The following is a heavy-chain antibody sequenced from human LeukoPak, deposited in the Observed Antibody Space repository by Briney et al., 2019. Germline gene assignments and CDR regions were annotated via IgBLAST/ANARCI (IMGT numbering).Heavy chain of an antibody. CDR2: IYYSGST. D-gene: IGHD3/OR15-3a*01. CDR3: ARQTGSGLFILP. Sequence: SETLSLTCTVSGGSISSTDDYWGWIRQPPGKGPEWIGSIYYSGSTYYNPSLKSQVSISIDTSKNRFSLKLTSVTAADTAVYYCARQTGSGLFILPGGQGTLVTVSS. CDR1: GGSISSTDDY. V-gene: IGHV4-39*01. J-gene: IGHJ4*02.